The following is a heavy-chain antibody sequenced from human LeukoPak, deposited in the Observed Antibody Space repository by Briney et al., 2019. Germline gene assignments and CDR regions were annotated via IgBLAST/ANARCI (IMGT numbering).Heavy chain of an antibody. CDR3: ARDAYREDYYYYYMDV. V-gene: IGHV3-64*01. CDR2: ISSNGGST. J-gene: IGHJ6*03. Sequence: GGSLRLSCAASGFTFSSYAMHWVRQAPGKGLEYVSAISSNGGSTYYANSVKGRFTISRDNPKNTLYLQMGSLRAEDMAVYYCARDAYREDYYYYYMDVWGKGTTVTVSS. D-gene: IGHD3-16*02. CDR1: GFTFSSYA.